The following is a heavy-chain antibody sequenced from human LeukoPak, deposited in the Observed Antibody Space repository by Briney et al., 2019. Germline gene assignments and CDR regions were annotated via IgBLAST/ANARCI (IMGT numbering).Heavy chain of an antibody. CDR3: ARAHQYYYGSGSY. CDR2: ISGSGGTT. CDR1: GFTFSSYA. V-gene: IGHV3-23*01. J-gene: IGHJ4*02. D-gene: IGHD3-10*01. Sequence: GGSLRLSCAASGFTFSSYAMSWVRQAPGKGLKWVSAISGSGGTTYYADSVKGRFTISRDNSKNTLYLQMNSLRAEDTAVYYCARAHQYYYGSGSYWGQGTLVTVSS.